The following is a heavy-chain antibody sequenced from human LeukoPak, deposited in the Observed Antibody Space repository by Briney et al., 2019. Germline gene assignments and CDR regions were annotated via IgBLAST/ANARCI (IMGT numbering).Heavy chain of an antibody. CDR2: IHYSGST. V-gene: IGHV4-4*02. CDR3: AAKGTASPNWFDP. D-gene: IGHD1-1*01. CDR1: GASISSNIW. Sequence: SETLSLTCAVSGASISSNIWWSWVRQPPGKGLEWIGEIHYSGSTNYNPSLKSRVTILVDKSKNQFSLKLNSMTDADSAVYYCAAKGTASPNWFDPWGQGTLVTVSS. J-gene: IGHJ5*02.